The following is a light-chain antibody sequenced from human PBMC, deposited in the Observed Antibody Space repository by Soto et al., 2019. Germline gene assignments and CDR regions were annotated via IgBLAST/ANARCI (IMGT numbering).Light chain of an antibody. Sequence: DIQMTHSPSSLSSSVGDRVTITFRGSQSFGIYLNWYQKKPGKAPKLLIHAASTLQSGAPSTFSGSGYGTDFALTISSLQPEDIATYYCHQTFANPWTFAHGTKVDIK. CDR2: AAS. CDR1: QSFGIY. CDR3: HQTFANPWT. J-gene: IGKJ1*01. V-gene: IGKV1-39*01.